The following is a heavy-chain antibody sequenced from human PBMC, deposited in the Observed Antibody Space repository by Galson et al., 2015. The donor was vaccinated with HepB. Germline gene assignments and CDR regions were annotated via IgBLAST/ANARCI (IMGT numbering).Heavy chain of an antibody. D-gene: IGHD3-10*01. J-gene: IGHJ5*02. CDR1: GFTVSSNY. V-gene: IGHV3-66*02. CDR2: IYSGGST. CDR3: AREVIYYGSGSYYNAGLKGRWFDP. Sequence: SLRLSCAASGFTVSSNYMSWVRQAPGKGLEWVSVIYSGGSTYYADSVKGRFTISRDNSKNTLYLQMNSLRAEDTAVYYCAREVIYYGSGSYYNAGLKGRWFDPWGQGTPVTVSS.